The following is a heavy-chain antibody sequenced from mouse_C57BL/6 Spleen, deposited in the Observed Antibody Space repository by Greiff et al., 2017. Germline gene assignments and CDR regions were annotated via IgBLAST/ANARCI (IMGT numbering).Heavy chain of an antibody. CDR2: IRSKSNNYAT. J-gene: IGHJ4*01. CDR3: VRHAYDYGAMDY. D-gene: IGHD2-4*01. CDR1: GFSFNTYA. Sequence: EVQLVESGGGLVQPKGSLKLSCAASGFSFNTYAMNWVRQAPGKGLEWVARIRSKSNNYATYYADSVKDRFTISRDDSESMLYLQMNNLKTEDTAMYYCVRHAYDYGAMDYWGQGTSVTVSS. V-gene: IGHV10-1*01.